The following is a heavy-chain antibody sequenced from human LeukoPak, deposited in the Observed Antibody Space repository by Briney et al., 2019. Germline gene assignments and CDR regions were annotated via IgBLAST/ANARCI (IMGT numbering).Heavy chain of an antibody. J-gene: IGHJ3*02. Sequence: GESLKISCKGSGYSFTTYWIGWVRQMPRKGLEWMGVIYPGDSDTRYSPSFQGQVTISADKSTSTAYLQWSSLKASDTAMYYCARAPTTMTQLAFDIWGQGTIVTVSS. CDR1: GYSFTTYW. CDR2: IYPGDSDT. V-gene: IGHV5-51*01. CDR3: ARAPTTMTQLAFDI. D-gene: IGHD1-26*01.